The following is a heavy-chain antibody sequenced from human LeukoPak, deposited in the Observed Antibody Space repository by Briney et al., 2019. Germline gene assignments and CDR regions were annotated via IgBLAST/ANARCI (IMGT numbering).Heavy chain of an antibody. V-gene: IGHV3-66*01. D-gene: IGHD6-13*01. J-gene: IGHJ4*02. CDR3: ARDRIAEAGTPRH. Sequence: GGSLRFSCAASGFTVNNKFMTWLRQAPGKGLEWFSVIYNSGSTYYADSVKSRFTISRDSSKNTLCRQMNSLRAEDTAVYYCARDRIAEAGTPRHWGQGTLVTVSS. CDR2: IYNSGST. CDR1: GFTVNNKF.